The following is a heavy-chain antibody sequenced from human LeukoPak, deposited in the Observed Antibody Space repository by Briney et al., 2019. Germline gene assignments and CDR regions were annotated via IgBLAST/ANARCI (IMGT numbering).Heavy chain of an antibody. CDR2: ISSSGSTI. J-gene: IGHJ6*02. Sequence: GGSLRLSCAASGFTFSDYYMSWIRQAPGKGLEWVSYISSSGSTIYYADSVKGRLTISRDNAKNSLYLQMNSLRAEDTAVYYCAREDHDITMVRGVITYGMDVWGQGTTVTVSS. V-gene: IGHV3-11*01. CDR3: AREDHDITMVRGVITYGMDV. CDR1: GFTFSDYY. D-gene: IGHD3-10*01.